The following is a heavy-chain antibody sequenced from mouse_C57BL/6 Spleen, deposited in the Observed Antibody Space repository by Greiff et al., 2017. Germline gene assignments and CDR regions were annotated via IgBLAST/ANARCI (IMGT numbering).Heavy chain of an antibody. Sequence: EVKLMESGGGLVKPGGSLKLSCAASGFTFSDSGMHWVRQAPEKGLEWVAYISSGSSTIYYADTVKGRFTISRDNAKNTLFLQMTSLRSEDTAMYYCARRSLYGYYAMDYWGQGTSVTVSS. CDR2: ISSGSSTI. CDR1: GFTFSDSG. D-gene: IGHD1-1*01. V-gene: IGHV5-17*01. J-gene: IGHJ4*01. CDR3: ARRSLYGYYAMDY.